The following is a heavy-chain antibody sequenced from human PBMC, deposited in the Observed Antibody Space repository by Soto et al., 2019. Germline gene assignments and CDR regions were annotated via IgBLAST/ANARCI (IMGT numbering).Heavy chain of an antibody. D-gene: IGHD6-19*01. CDR2: IWYDGSNK. J-gene: IGHJ4*02. V-gene: IGHV3-33*01. Sequence: VQLVESGGGVVQPGRSLRLSCAASGFTFSSYGMHWVRQAPGKGLEWVAVIWYDGSNKYYADSVKGRFTISRDNSKNTLYLQMNSLRAEDTAVYYCARGDSGWYLIGIDYWGQGTLVTVSS. CDR1: GFTFSSYG. CDR3: ARGDSGWYLIGIDY.